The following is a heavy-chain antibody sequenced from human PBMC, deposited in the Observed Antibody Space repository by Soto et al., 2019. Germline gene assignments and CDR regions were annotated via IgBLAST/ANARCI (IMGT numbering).Heavy chain of an antibody. Sequence: QVQLVESGGGVVQPGRSLRLSCAASGFTFSSYGMHWVRQAPGKGLEWVAVISYDGSNKYYADSVKGRFTISRDNSKNTLYLQMNSLRAEDTAVYYCAKTVRINYYDSSGYYLDYWGQGTLVTVSS. V-gene: IGHV3-30*18. CDR2: ISYDGSNK. J-gene: IGHJ4*02. CDR3: AKTVRINYYDSSGYYLDY. D-gene: IGHD3-22*01. CDR1: GFTFSSYG.